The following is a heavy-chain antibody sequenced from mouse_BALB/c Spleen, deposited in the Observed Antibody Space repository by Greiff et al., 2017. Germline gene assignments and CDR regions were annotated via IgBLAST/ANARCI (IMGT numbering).Heavy chain of an antibody. CDR2: ISSGGST. V-gene: IGHV5-6-5*01. D-gene: IGHD2-10*02. J-gene: IGHJ3*01. Sequence: EVKLMESGGGLVKPGGSLKLSCAASGFTFSSYAMSWVRQTPEKRLEWVASISSGGSTYYPDSVKGRFTISRDNARNILYLQMSSLRSEDTAMYYCARGEKYGNTWFAYWGQGTLVTVSA. CDR3: ARGEKYGNTWFAY. CDR1: GFTFSSYA.